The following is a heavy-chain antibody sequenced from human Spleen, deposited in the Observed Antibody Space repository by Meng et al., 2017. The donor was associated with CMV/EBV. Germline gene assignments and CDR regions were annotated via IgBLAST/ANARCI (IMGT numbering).Heavy chain of an antibody. CDR1: GRSINSAGFY. Sequence: SETLSLTCTVSGRSINSAGFYWTWIRQLPGKGLEWIGYIYYNGGTDYNPSVKGRVTMSIDKSKNQFSLKLSSVMTADTAVYYCARTFQPTLDRGSENAFDIWGQGTMVTVSS. J-gene: IGHJ3*02. CDR2: IYYNGGT. CDR3: ARTFQPTLDRGSENAFDI. D-gene: IGHD3-10*01. V-gene: IGHV4-31*03.